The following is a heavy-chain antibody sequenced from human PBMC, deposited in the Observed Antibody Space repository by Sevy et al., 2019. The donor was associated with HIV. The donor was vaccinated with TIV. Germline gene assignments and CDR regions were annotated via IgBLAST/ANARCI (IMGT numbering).Heavy chain of an antibody. D-gene: IGHD6-13*01. CDR1: GFTFSSYS. V-gene: IGHV3-48*01. CDR3: ARDPERLVGNYFDY. J-gene: IGHJ4*02. CDR2: ISGSSNTK. Sequence: GGSLRLSCAASGFTFSSYSMNWVRQAPGKGLEWVSYISGSSNTKYYADSVKGGCTISRDNAKNSRYLQMNSLRAEDTAVYYCARDPERLVGNYFDYWGQGTPVTVSS.